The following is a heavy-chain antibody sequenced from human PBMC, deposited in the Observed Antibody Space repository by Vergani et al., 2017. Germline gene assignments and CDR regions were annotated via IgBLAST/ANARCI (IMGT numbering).Heavy chain of an antibody. CDR2: IYNSGST. CDR3: AREGGRGYSGYDHDY. CDR1: CYSLSRGYY. Sequence: QVPLQESGPGLVTPSETLSLPCAVSCYSLSRGYYWGWLRQPPGKGLEWIGSIYNSGSTYYNPSLKSRVTISGDTSKNQISLKLSSVTAADTAEYYCAREGGRGYSGYDHDYWGQGTLVTVSS. J-gene: IGHJ4*02. D-gene: IGHD5-12*01. V-gene: IGHV4-38-2*02.